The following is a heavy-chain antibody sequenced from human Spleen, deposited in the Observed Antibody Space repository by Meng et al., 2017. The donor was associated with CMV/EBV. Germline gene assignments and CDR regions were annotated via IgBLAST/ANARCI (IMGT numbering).Heavy chain of an antibody. CDR2: IYYSGST. J-gene: IGHJ6*02. V-gene: IGHV4-59*01. CDR3: ARGTRMWGVGYYYGMDV. Sequence: SETLSLTCNVSGGSISPYYWSWIRQLPGKGLEWIGYIYYSGSTNYNPSLKSRVTISIDTSKNQFSLKLSSVTAADTAVYYCARGTRMWGVGYYYGMDVWGQGTTVTVSS. CDR1: GGSISPYY. D-gene: IGHD3-10*01.